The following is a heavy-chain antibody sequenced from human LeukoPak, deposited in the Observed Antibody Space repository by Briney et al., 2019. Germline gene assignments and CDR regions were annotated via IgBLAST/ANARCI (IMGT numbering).Heavy chain of an antibody. CDR3: ARVAEDCGTTTCLSWIDP. CDR2: INPNSGGT. Sequence: GASVKVSCKASGYTFTGYYMHWVRQAPGQGLEWMGWINPNSGGTNYAQKFQGRVTMTRDTSISTVYMELSRLTSDDTAVYYCARVAEDCGTTTCLSWIDPWGQGTLVTVSS. D-gene: IGHD2-2*01. J-gene: IGHJ5*02. V-gene: IGHV1-2*02. CDR1: GYTFTGYY.